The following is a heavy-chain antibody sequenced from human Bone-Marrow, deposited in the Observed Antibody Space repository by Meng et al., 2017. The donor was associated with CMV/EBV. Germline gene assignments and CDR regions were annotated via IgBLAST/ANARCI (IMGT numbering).Heavy chain of an antibody. J-gene: IGHJ4*02. Sequence: GSLRLSCTVSGGSISGSYWSWLRQPPGKGLEWIGYIYYGGSIDYNPSLKSRVTISVETSKKHFSLKLKSVTAADTAVYYCARGVPYADSPGGYFDYWGQGRLVTVSS. CDR2: IYYGGSI. D-gene: IGHD2-2*01. CDR3: ARGVPYADSPGGYFDY. CDR1: GGSISGSY. V-gene: IGHV4-59*01.